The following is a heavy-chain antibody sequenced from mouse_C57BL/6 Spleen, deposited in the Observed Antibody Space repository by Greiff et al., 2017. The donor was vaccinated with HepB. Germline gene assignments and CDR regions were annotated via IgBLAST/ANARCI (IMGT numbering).Heavy chain of an antibody. V-gene: IGHV14-4*01. CDR1: GFNIKDDY. J-gene: IGHJ3*01. CDR2: IDPENGDT. Sequence: EVQLQQSGAELVRPGASVKLSCTASGFNIKDDYMHWVKQRPEQGLEWIGWIDPENGDTEYASKFQGKATITADTSSNPAYLQLSSLTSEDTAVYYCTPSYYSNPFAYWGQGTLVTVSA. D-gene: IGHD2-5*01. CDR3: TPSYYSNPFAY.